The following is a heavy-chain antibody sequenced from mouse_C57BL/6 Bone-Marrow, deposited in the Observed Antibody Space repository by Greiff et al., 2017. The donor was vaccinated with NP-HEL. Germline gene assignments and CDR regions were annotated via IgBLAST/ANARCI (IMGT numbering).Heavy chain of an antibody. J-gene: IGHJ1*03. D-gene: IGHD2-1*01. Sequence: QVQLKESGAELARPGASVKLSCKASGYTFTSYGISWVKQRTGQGLEWIGEIYPRSGNTYYNEKFKGKATLTADKSSSTAYSELRSLTSEDSAVYFCARRGNSYWYFDVWGTGTTVTVSS. V-gene: IGHV1-81*01. CDR1: GYTFTSYG. CDR2: IYPRSGNT. CDR3: ARRGNSYWYFDV.